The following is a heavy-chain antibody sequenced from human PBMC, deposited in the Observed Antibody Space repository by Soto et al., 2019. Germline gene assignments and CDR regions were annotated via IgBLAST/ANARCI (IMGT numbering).Heavy chain of an antibody. CDR3: ARVSYIAAAVPNWFDP. J-gene: IGHJ5*02. V-gene: IGHV3-30-3*01. D-gene: IGHD6-13*01. CDR1: GFTFSSYA. CDR2: ISYDGSNK. Sequence: QVQLVESGGGVVQPGRSLRLSCAASGFTFSSYAMHWVRQAPGKGLEWVAVISYDGSNKYYADSVKGRFTISRDNSKNTLYLQMNSLRAEDTAVYYCARVSYIAAAVPNWFDPWGQGTLLTVSS.